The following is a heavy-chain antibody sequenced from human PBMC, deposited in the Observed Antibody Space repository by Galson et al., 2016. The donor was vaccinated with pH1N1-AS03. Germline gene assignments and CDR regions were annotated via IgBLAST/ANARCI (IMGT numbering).Heavy chain of an antibody. D-gene: IGHD3-9*01. CDR1: GASVNTKNYY. CDR3: ARNGVLTGYHATGRERVDY. V-gene: IGHV4-61*01. J-gene: IGHJ4*02. CDR2: IYCTGIT. Sequence: SETLSLTCTVSGASVNTKNYYWTWIRQSPEKGLEWIGYIYCTGITNYNPSLESRLTISIDRSKNQISLTLGSVTAADTAMYYCARNGVLTGYHATGRERVDYWGQGTLVIVSS.